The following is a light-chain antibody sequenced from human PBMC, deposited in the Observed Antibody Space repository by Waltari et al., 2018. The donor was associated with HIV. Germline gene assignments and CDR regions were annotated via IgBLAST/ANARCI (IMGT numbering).Light chain of an antibody. V-gene: IGLV2-23*02. Sequence: QSALTQPASVSGSAGQSITVSYTGTSSDVRSYHLDSWHPQPPTKAPNCYNYEVSKRPSGVSNRSTCAKSGTTASLTISGLQAEDEADYYCCSYAGSVVFGGGTKLTVL. J-gene: IGLJ2*01. CDR2: EVS. CDR1: SSDVRSYHL. CDR3: CSYAGSVV.